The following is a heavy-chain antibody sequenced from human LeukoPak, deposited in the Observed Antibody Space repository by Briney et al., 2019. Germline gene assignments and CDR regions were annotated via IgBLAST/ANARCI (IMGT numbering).Heavy chain of an antibody. CDR2: IIPIFGTA. J-gene: IGHJ4*02. CDR3: GTGSSFTPATDY. CDR1: GGTFSSYA. Sequence: GAPVKVSCKASGGTFSSYAISWVRQAPGQGLEWMGGIIPIFGTANYAQKFQGRVTITADESTSTAYMELSSLRSEDTAVYYCGTGSSFTPATDYWGQGTLVTVSS. V-gene: IGHV1-69*13. D-gene: IGHD1-14*01.